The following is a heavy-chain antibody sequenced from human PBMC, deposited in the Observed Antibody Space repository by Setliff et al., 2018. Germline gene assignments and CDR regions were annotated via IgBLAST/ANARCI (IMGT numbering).Heavy chain of an antibody. V-gene: IGHV4-39*07. CDR1: GGSFSGHY. CDR2: IYYSGST. J-gene: IGHJ6*02. CDR3: ARVSSYGSGSYYYYYYGMDV. Sequence: KPSETLSLTCAVYGGSFSGHYWGWIRQPPGKGLEWIGSIYYSGSTYYKPSLKSRVTISVDTSKNQFSLKLSSVTAADTAVYYCARVSSYGSGSYYYYYYGMDVWGQGTTVTVSS. D-gene: IGHD3-10*01.